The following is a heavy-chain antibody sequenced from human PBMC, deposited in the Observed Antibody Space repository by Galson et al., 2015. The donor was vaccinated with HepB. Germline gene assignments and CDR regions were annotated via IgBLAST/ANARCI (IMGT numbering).Heavy chain of an antibody. D-gene: IGHD3-22*01. J-gene: IGHJ4*02. V-gene: IGHV3-7*01. CDR2: IKEDESET. Sequence: SLRLSCAASGFAFRSYWMSWARPVPGKGLEWVANIKEDESETYYVDSVRGRFTISRDNAKNSLYLQMNGLRAEDTAIYYCAREVFTMITRGTDYWGQGTLVTVSS. CDR3: AREVFTMITRGTDY. CDR1: GFAFRSYW.